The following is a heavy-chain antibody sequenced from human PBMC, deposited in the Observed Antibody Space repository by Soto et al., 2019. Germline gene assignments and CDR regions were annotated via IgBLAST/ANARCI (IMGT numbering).Heavy chain of an antibody. Sequence: QVQLVQSGAEVKKPGASVKVSCKVSGYTLTELSMHWVRQAPGKGLEWMGGFDPEDGETIYAQKFQGRVTMTEDTSTDTAYMELSSLRSEYTAVYYCATGEGVYCYGSGPFDPLGQGTLVTVSS. CDR3: ATGEGVYCYGSGPFDP. J-gene: IGHJ5*02. D-gene: IGHD3-10*01. CDR1: GYTLTELS. V-gene: IGHV1-24*01. CDR2: FDPEDGET.